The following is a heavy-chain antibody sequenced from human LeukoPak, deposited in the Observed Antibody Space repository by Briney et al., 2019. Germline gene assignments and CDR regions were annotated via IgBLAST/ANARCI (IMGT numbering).Heavy chain of an antibody. D-gene: IGHD3-9*01. Sequence: PSETLSLTCSVSGLSISSSSYYWGWIRQAPGKGLEWIGSIYYSGSTYYNPSLKSRVTISVDTSKNQFSLKLSSVTAADTAVYFCATRGDILTGYWYFDLWGRGTLVTVSS. CDR3: ATRGDILTGYWYFDL. J-gene: IGHJ2*01. V-gene: IGHV4-39*07. CDR1: GLSISSSSYY. CDR2: IYYSGST.